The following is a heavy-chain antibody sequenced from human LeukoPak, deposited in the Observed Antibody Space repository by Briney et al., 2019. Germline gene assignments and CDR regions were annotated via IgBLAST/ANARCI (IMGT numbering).Heavy chain of an antibody. J-gene: IGHJ4*02. Sequence: LRLSCAASGFTFSSYAMHGVRQAPGKGLEWVAVISYDGSNKYYADSVKGRFTISRDNSKNTLYLQMNSLRAEDTAVYYCAREFRALLLWFGEFGPFDYWGQGTLVTVSS. CDR1: GFTFSSYA. CDR3: AREFRALLLWFGEFGPFDY. CDR2: ISYDGSNK. D-gene: IGHD3-10*01. V-gene: IGHV3-30-3*01.